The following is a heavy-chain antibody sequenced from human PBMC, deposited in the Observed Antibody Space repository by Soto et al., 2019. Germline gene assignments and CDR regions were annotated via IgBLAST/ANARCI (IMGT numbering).Heavy chain of an antibody. CDR1: GYTFTSYG. CDR3: ARGKPIWSGPPWTLQD. Sequence: EASVKVSCKASGYTFTSYGISWVRQAPGQGLEWMGWISAYNGNTNYAQKLQGRVTMTTDTSTSTAYMELRSLRSDDTAVYYCARGKPIWSGPPWTLQDWGQGTLVTVSS. CDR2: ISAYNGNT. J-gene: IGHJ4*02. V-gene: IGHV1-18*01. D-gene: IGHD3-3*01.